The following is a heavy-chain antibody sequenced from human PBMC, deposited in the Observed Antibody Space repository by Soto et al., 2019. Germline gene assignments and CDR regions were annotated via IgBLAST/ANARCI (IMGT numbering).Heavy chain of an antibody. CDR1: GFTFDDYA. CDR3: AKDIDGEEYSSGWYDY. D-gene: IGHD6-19*01. CDR2: ISWNSGSI. Sequence: EVQLLESGGGLVQPGRSLRLSCAASGFTFDDYAMHWVRQAPGKGLEWVSGISWNSGSIGYADSVKGRFTISRDNAKNSLYLQMNSLRAEDTALYYCAKDIDGEEYSSGWYDYWGQGTLVTVSS. V-gene: IGHV3-9*01. J-gene: IGHJ4*02.